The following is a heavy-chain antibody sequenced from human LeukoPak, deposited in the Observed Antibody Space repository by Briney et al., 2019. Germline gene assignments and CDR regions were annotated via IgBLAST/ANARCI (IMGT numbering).Heavy chain of an antibody. V-gene: IGHV1-18*01. CDR3: ARGALYSSSSGVDY. J-gene: IGHJ4*02. D-gene: IGHD6-6*01. CDR2: ISAYNGNT. CDR1: GYTFTSYG. Sequence: ASVKVSCKASGYTFTSYGISWVRQAPGQGLEWMGWISAYNGNTNYAQKLQGRVTMTTDTSTSTAYMELRSLRSDDTVVYYCARGALYSSSSGVDYWGQGTLVTVSS.